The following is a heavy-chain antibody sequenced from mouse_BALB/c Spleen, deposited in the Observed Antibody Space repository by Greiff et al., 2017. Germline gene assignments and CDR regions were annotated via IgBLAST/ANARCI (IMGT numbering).Heavy chain of an antibody. CDR1: GFSLTSYG. CDR3: ARGYGSSPYYFDY. V-gene: IGHV2-9*02. CDR2: IWAGGST. J-gene: IGHJ2*01. D-gene: IGHD1-1*01. Sequence: VKLVESGPGLVAPSQSLSITCTVSGFSLTSYGVHWVRQPPGKGLEWLGVIWAGGSTNYNSALMSRLSISKDNSKSQVFLKMNSLQTDDTAMYYCARGYGSSPYYFDYWGQGTTLTVSS.